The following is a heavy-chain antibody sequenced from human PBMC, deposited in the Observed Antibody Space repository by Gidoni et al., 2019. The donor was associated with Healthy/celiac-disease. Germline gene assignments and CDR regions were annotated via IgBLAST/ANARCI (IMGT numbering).Heavy chain of an antibody. J-gene: IGHJ3*02. V-gene: IGHV4-34*01. Sequence: QVQLQQWGAGLLKPSETLSPTCAVYGGSFSGYYWSWIRQPPGKGLEWIGEINHSGSTNYDPSLKSRVTISVDTSKNQFSLKLSSVTAADTAVYYCARGSVLRYFDWLPYDAFDIWGQGTMVTVSS. CDR2: INHSGST. CDR1: GGSFSGYY. D-gene: IGHD3-9*01. CDR3: ARGSVLRYFDWLPYDAFDI.